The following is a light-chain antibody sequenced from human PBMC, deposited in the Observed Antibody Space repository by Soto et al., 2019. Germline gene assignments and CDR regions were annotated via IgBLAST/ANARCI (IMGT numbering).Light chain of an antibody. CDR1: QSIRSY. J-gene: IGKJ3*01. V-gene: IGKV1-39*01. Sequence: DIQMTQSPSSLSASVGDRVTIACRASQSIRSYLNWYQQKAGKAPELLIYAASSLHSGVPSRFSGSGSGTDFTLTINSLQPEDFATYFCQQSYSNPDTFGPGTKVDIK. CDR2: AAS. CDR3: QQSYSNPDT.